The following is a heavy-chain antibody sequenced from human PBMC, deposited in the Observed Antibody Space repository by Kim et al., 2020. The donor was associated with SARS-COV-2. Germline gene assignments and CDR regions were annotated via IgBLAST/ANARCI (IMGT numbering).Heavy chain of an antibody. CDR3: AISFLGSYARALDY. CDR2: IYSGGST. D-gene: IGHD1-26*01. J-gene: IGHJ4*02. V-gene: IGHV3-53*04. Sequence: GGSLRLSCAASGFTVSSNYMSWVRQAPGKGLEWVSVIYSGGSTYYADSVKGRFTISRHNSKNTLYLQMNSLRAEDTAVYYCAISFLGSYARALDYWGQGTLVTVSS. CDR1: GFTVSSNY.